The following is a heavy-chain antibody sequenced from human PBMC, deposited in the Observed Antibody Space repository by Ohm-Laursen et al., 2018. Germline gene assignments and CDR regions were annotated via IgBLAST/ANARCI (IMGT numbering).Heavy chain of an antibody. CDR1: GFTFSSYW. J-gene: IGHJ4*02. D-gene: IGHD6-19*01. Sequence: SLRLSGTASGFTFSSYWMHWVRQAPGKGLVWVSRINSDGSSTSYADSVKGRFTISRDNAKNTLYLQMNSLRAEDTAVYYCARDPSGWFPGDYWGQGTLVTVSS. V-gene: IGHV3-74*01. CDR2: INSDGSST. CDR3: ARDPSGWFPGDY.